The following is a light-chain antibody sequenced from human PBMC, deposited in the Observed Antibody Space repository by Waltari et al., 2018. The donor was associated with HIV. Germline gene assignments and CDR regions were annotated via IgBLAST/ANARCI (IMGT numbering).Light chain of an antibody. Sequence: SYELTQSPSVSVSPGQTARNACFGESVSKEDVNWYQWKTGQAPVMVIYETTKRSSRMSGRFSASRSGTTATLTITGVRTEDEADYFCQSADTSPSKAIFGGGTK. J-gene: IGLJ2*01. CDR3: QSADTSPSKAI. V-gene: IGLV3-25*03. CDR1: SVSKED. CDR2: ETT.